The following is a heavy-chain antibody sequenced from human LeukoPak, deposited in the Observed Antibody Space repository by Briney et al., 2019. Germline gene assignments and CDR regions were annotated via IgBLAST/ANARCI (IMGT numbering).Heavy chain of an antibody. D-gene: IGHD3-10*01. Sequence: PGGSLRLSCAASGFTFSSYGMHWVRQAPGKGLEWVAFIRYDGSNKYYADSVKGRFTISRDNSKNTLYLQMNSLRAEDTAVYYCAKDSDYYYGSGSVFDYWGQGTLVTVSS. V-gene: IGHV3-30*02. CDR3: AKDSDYYYGSGSVFDY. J-gene: IGHJ4*02. CDR1: GFTFSSYG. CDR2: IRYDGSNK.